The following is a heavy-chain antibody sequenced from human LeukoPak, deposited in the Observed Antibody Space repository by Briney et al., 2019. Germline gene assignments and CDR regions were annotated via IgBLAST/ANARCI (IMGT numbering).Heavy chain of an antibody. J-gene: IGHJ6*03. Sequence: PSETLSLTCTVSGDSISRYYWSWIRQPAGKGLEWIGRIYNGGIITYNPSLKSRVTMSIDTSNNQFSLRLRFVTAADTAVYYCAGGYKYAYYNYYYMDVWGKGTTVTVSS. CDR2: IYNGGII. D-gene: IGHD5-24*01. CDR1: GDSISRYY. V-gene: IGHV4-4*07. CDR3: AGGYKYAYYNYYYMDV.